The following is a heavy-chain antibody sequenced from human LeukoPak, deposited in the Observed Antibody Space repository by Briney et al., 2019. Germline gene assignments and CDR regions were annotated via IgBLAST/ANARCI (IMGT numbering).Heavy chain of an antibody. CDR3: ASTYCSSTSCYIFDY. D-gene: IGHD2-2*02. Sequence: KSSETLSLTCAVYGGSFSGYYWSWIRQPPGKGLEWIGEINHSGSTNYNPSLKSRVTISVDTSKNQFSLKLSSVTAADTAVYYCASTYCSSTSCYIFDYWGQGTLVTVSS. CDR2: INHSGST. V-gene: IGHV4-34*01. CDR1: GGSFSGYY. J-gene: IGHJ4*02.